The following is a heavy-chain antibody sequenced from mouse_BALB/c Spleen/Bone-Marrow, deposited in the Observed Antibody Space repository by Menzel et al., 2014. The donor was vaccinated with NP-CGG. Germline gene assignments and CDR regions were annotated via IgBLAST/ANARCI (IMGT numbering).Heavy chain of an antibody. D-gene: IGHD2-1*01. CDR3: ARRFGNSPRDSAKVN. V-gene: IGHV14-3*02. CDR2: VDPANGNT. Sequence: EVQLQQSGADLVKPGASVKLSCTASGFNIKDTYIHWVKQRPEQGLEWIGRVDPANGNTKYAPKFQGKATITADTSSNTAYLRLSSLTSEDTAVYYCARRFGNSPRDSAKVNWGRGTSVTVSS. CDR1: GFNIKDTY. J-gene: IGHJ4*01.